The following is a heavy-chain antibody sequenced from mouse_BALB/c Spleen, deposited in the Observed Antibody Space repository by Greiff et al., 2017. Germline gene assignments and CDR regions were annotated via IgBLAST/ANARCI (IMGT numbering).Heavy chain of an antibody. CDR3: AGYRYDVNYAMDY. CDR1: GFSLTSYG. J-gene: IGHJ4*01. Sequence: VKLEESGPGLVAPSQSLSITCTVSGFSLTSYGVHWVRQPPGKGLEWLGVIWAGGSTNYNSALMSRLSISKDNSKSQVFLKMNSLQTDDTAMYYCAGYRYDVNYAMDYWGQGTSVTVSS. CDR2: IWAGGST. D-gene: IGHD2-14*01. V-gene: IGHV2-9*02.